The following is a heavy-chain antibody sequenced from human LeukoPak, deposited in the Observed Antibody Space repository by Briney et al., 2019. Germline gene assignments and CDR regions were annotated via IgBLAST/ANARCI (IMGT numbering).Heavy chain of an antibody. CDR2: IYYSGST. V-gene: IGHV4-59*01. D-gene: IGHD3-3*01. CDR3: ARVKEWSIPYFDY. Sequence: PSETLSLTCTVSGGSISSYYWGWIRQPPGKGLEWIGYIYYSGSTNYNPSLKSRVTISVDTSKNQFSLKLSSVTAADTAVYYCARVKEWSIPYFDYWGQGTLVTVSS. CDR1: GGSISSYY. J-gene: IGHJ4*02.